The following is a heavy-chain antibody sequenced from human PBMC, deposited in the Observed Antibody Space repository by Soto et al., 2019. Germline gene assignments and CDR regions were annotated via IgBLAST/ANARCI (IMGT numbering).Heavy chain of an antibody. CDR2: IYYSGST. CDR1: GGSISSYY. D-gene: IGHD3-3*01. CDR3: ARTYYDFWSGYYTGSHLSYYFDY. J-gene: IGHJ4*02. Sequence: SETLSLTCTVSGGSISSYYWSWIRQPPGKGLEWIGFIYYSGSTNYNPSLKSRVTISVDTSKNHFSLKLSSVTAADTAVYYCARTYYDFWSGYYTGSHLSYYFDYWGQGTLVTVSS. V-gene: IGHV4-59*01.